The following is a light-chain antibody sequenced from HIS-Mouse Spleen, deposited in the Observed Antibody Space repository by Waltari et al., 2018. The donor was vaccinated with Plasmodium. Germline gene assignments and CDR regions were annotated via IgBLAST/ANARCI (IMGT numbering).Light chain of an antibody. Sequence: SYELTQPPPVSVSPGQTARITCSGDALHKKYAYWYQQKSGQAPVLVIYEDSKRPSGIPERFSGSSSGTMATLTISGAQVEDEADYYCYSTDSSGNHRVFGGGTKLTVL. CDR1: ALHKKY. CDR2: EDS. J-gene: IGLJ3*02. V-gene: IGLV3-10*01. CDR3: YSTDSSGNHRV.